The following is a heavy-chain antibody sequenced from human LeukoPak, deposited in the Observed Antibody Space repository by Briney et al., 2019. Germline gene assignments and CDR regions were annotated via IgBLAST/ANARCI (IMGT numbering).Heavy chain of an antibody. CDR1: GFTFSSYA. Sequence: GGSLRLSCAASGFTFSSYAMHWVRQAPGKGLEWVAVISYDGSNKYYADSVKGRFTIPRDNSKNTLYLQMNSLRAEDTAVYYCARVPGGLEPTGWGQGTLVTVSS. V-gene: IGHV3-30-3*01. J-gene: IGHJ4*02. D-gene: IGHD1-1*01. CDR3: ARVPGGLEPTG. CDR2: ISYDGSNK.